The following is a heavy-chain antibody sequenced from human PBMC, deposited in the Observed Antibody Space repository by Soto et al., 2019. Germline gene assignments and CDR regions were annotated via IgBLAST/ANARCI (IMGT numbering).Heavy chain of an antibody. CDR1: GFTFSSNT. D-gene: IGHD6-19*01. Sequence: PWGSLRLSCAASGFTFSSNTMSWVRQAPGKGLEWVSGISGTGGSTYYADSVKGRFTISRDNSKNTLHLQMNSLRAEDTAVYYCAKQRAVAGFDYWGQGTLVTVSS. J-gene: IGHJ4*02. CDR3: AKQRAVAGFDY. V-gene: IGHV3-23*01. CDR2: ISGTGGST.